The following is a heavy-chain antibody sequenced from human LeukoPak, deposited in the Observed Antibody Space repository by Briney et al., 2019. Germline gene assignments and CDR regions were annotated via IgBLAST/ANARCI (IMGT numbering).Heavy chain of an antibody. CDR3: ARFGGVKAPSYGMDV. V-gene: IGHV4-34*01. CDR2: INHSGST. D-gene: IGHD2-15*01. J-gene: IGHJ6*02. Sequence: PSETLSLTCAVYGGSFSGYYWSWIRQPPGKGLEWIGEINHSGSTNYNPSLKSRVTISVDTSKNQFSLKLSSVTAADTAVYYCARFGGVKAPSYGMDVWGQGTTVTVSS. CDR1: GGSFSGYY.